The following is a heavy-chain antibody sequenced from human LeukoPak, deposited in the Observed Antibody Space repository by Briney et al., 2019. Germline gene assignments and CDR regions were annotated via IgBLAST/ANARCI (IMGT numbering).Heavy chain of an antibody. CDR3: AREYRHVDTSGYMDV. CDR1: GFTFSTYG. CDR2: ISSSGGST. D-gene: IGHD5-18*01. Sequence: PGGSLRLSCAASGFTFSTYGMSWVRQAPGKGLEWVSGISSSGGSTSYADSVKGRFTISRDNSKNTLYLQMNSLRAEDTAVYYCAREYRHVDTSGYMDVWGKGTTVTVSS. V-gene: IGHV3-23*01. J-gene: IGHJ6*03.